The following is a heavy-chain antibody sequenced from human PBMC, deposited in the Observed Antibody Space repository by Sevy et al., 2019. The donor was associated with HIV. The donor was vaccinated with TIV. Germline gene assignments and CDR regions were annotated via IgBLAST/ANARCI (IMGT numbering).Heavy chain of an antibody. D-gene: IGHD5-18*01. J-gene: IGHJ4*02. CDR3: ARVRYNYGSYYFDY. V-gene: IGHV3-11*01. Sequence: GSLRLSCAASIFTFSDYYMTWIRQAPGKGLECVSHISSGGSHIHYADSVKGRFTISRDNAKKSLYLQMNSLTAEDTAVYYCARVRYNYGSYYFDYWGQGTLVTVS. CDR2: ISSGGSHI. CDR1: IFTFSDYY.